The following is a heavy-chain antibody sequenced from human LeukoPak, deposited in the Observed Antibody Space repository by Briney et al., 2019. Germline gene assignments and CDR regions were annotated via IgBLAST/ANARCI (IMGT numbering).Heavy chain of an antibody. CDR3: ARDPETLLWFRVEGFSGFWDI. D-gene: IGHD3-10*01. V-gene: IGHV3-30*04. CDR2: ISYDGSNK. Sequence: GRSLRLSCAASGSTFSSYAMHWVRQAPGKGLEWVAVISYDGSNKYYADSVKGRFTISRDNSKNTLYLQMNSLRAEDTAVYYCARDPETLLWFRVEGFSGFWDIWGQGTMVTVSS. J-gene: IGHJ3*02. CDR1: GSTFSSYA.